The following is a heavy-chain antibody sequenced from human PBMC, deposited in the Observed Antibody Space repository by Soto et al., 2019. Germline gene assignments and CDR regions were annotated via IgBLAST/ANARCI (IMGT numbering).Heavy chain of an antibody. CDR3: ARDSHMGSSSYGVYYYYGMDV. CDR2: IWYDGSIK. D-gene: IGHD6-6*01. CDR1: GFTFNTYG. Sequence: PGGSLRLSCAASGFTFNTYGMHWVRQIPGKGLQWVAIIWYDGSIKYYADSVKGRFTISRDNSKNTLYLQMNSLRDEDTAVYYCARDSHMGSSSYGVYYYYGMDVWGQGTTVTV. V-gene: IGHV3-33*01. J-gene: IGHJ6*02.